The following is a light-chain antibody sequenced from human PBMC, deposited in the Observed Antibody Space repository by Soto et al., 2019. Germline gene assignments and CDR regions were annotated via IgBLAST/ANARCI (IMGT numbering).Light chain of an antibody. CDR3: QQLNSYPLT. V-gene: IGKV3-11*01. CDR1: QSVSSQ. J-gene: IGKJ4*01. CDR2: DVS. Sequence: EIVLTQSPATLSLSPGERATLSCRASQSVSSQLAWYQQKPGQAPRLLIYDVSNRATGIPARFRGSGSGTDFTLTISSLQPEDFATYYCQQLNSYPLTFGGGTKVDIK.